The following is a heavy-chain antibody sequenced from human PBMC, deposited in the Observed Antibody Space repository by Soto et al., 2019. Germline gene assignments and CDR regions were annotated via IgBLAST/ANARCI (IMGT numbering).Heavy chain of an antibody. Sequence: ASVKVSCKASGYTFTSYGISWVRQAPGQGLEWMGWISAYNGNTNYAQKLQGRVTMTTDTSTSTAYMELRSLRSDDTAVYYCARDSWGCSGGSCYYDAFDIWGQGTMVTVSS. D-gene: IGHD2-15*01. J-gene: IGHJ3*02. CDR2: ISAYNGNT. V-gene: IGHV1-18*01. CDR3: ARDSWGCSGGSCYYDAFDI. CDR1: GYTFTSYG.